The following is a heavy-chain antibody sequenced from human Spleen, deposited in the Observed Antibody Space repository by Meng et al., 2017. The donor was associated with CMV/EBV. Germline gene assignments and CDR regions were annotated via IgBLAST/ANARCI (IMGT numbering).Heavy chain of an antibody. CDR1: GFTFSDYY. CDR3: ARDAPTYYYDSSGYPYDY. J-gene: IGHJ4*02. V-gene: IGHV3-11*01. Sequence: GESLKISCAASGFTFSDYYMSWIRQAPGKGLEWVSYISSSGSTIYYADSVKGRFTISRDNAKNSLYLQMNSLRAEDTAVYYCARDAPTYYYDSSGYPYDYWGQGTLVTVSS. D-gene: IGHD3-22*01. CDR2: ISSSGSTI.